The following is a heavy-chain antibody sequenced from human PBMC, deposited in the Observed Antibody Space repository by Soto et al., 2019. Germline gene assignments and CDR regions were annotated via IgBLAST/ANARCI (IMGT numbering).Heavy chain of an antibody. Sequence: EASVKVSCKASGYTFTGYYMHWVRQAPGQGLEWMGWINPNSGGTNYAQKFQGRVTMTRDTSISTAYMELSRLRSDDTAVYYCARRLEGCSGGSCYSTLDYWGQGTLVTVSS. CDR3: ARRLEGCSGGSCYSTLDY. CDR2: INPNSGGT. J-gene: IGHJ4*02. V-gene: IGHV1-2*02. D-gene: IGHD2-15*01. CDR1: GYTFTGYY.